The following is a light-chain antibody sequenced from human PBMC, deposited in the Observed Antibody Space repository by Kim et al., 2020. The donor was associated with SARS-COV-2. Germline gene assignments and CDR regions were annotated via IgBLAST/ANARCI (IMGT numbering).Light chain of an antibody. CDR2: CAS. V-gene: IGKV3D-15*01. CDR1: QSVRRN. Sequence: SASERATLSCRASQSVRRNLAWYQQKPGQAPRLLIYCASTRATGIPARFSGSGSGTEFTLTISSLQSEDFAVYYCQQYDDWPPITFGGGTKVDIK. J-gene: IGKJ4*01. CDR3: QQYDDWPPIT.